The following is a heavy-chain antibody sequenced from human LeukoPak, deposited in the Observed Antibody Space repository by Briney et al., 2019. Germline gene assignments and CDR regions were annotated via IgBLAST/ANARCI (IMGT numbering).Heavy chain of an antibody. V-gene: IGHV3-9*01. CDR3: VKDKGPRVRGDGMDV. D-gene: IGHD3-10*01. Sequence: PGRSLRLSCAVSGFTFDGHAMHWVRQAPGKGLEWVAGISWNSGIIAYADSVKGRFTISRDNAKNSLYLQMNSLRPEDTAMYYCVKDKGPRVRGDGMDVWGQGTAVTASS. CDR1: GFTFDGHA. J-gene: IGHJ6*02. CDR2: ISWNSGII.